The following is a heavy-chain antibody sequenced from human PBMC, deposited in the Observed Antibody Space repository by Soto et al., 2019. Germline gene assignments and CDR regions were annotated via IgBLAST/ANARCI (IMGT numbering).Heavy chain of an antibody. D-gene: IGHD2-21*02. J-gene: IGHJ4*02. CDR1: GGSITTNGHY. CDR2: FHSSGIT. V-gene: IGHV4-39*01. CDR3: ARHICDHASY. Sequence: SETLSLTCTVSGGSITTNGHYWGWIRQPPGKGLEWTGTFHSSGITFYNPSLKNRVSIHVDTSNNQFSLKMSSVTAPDTAGYYYARHICDHASYWGQGTLAT.